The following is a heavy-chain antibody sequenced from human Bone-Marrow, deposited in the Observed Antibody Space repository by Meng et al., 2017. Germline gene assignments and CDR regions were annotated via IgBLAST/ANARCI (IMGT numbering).Heavy chain of an antibody. CDR3: AREMDTAMVTGDD. V-gene: IGHV3-33*01. CDR1: GFTFSSYG. Sequence: GESLKISCAASGFTFSSYGMHWVRQAPGKGLEWVAVIWYDGSNKYYADSVKGRFTISRDNSKNTLYLQMNSLRAEDTAVYYCAREMDTAMVTGDDWGQGTLVTVSS. J-gene: IGHJ4*02. D-gene: IGHD5-18*01. CDR2: IWYDGSNK.